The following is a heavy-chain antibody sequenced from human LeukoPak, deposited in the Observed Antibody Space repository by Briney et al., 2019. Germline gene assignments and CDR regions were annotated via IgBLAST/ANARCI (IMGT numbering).Heavy chain of an antibody. D-gene: IGHD3-9*01. CDR2: INPNSGGT. J-gene: IGHJ5*02. CDR1: GYTFTGYY. CDR3: ARVWGYYDILTSYHNPRNWFDP. V-gene: IGHV1-2*02. Sequence: ASVKVSCKASGYTFTGYYMHWVRQAPGQGLEWMGWINPNSGGTNYAQKFQGRVTMTRDTSISTAYMELSRLRSDDTAVYYCARVWGYYDILTSYHNPRNWFDPWGQGTLVTVSS.